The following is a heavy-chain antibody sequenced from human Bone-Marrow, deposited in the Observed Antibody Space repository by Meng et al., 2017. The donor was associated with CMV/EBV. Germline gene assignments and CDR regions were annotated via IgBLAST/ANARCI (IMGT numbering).Heavy chain of an antibody. J-gene: IGHJ5*02. CDR3: ATHQDYCSSTSCYHNWFDP. CDR1: FSSYA. V-gene: IGHV1-69*10. Sequence: FSSYASSWVRQAPEQGRECMGGNIPILGIANYAQKFQGRVTITADKSTSTAYMELSSLRSEDTAVYYCATHQDYCSSTSCYHNWFDPWGQGTLVTVSS. D-gene: IGHD2-2*01. CDR2: NIPILGIA.